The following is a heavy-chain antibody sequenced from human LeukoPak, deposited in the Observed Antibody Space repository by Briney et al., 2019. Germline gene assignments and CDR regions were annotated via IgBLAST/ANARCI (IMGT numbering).Heavy chain of an antibody. V-gene: IGHV1-69*04. Sequence: SVKVSCKASGGTFSSYAISWVRQAPGQGLEWMGRIIPILGIANYAQKFQGRVTMTRDTSTSTVYMELSSLRSGDTAVYYCARWGSSSRYFDYWGQGTLVTVSS. J-gene: IGHJ4*02. CDR3: ARWGSSSRYFDY. CDR1: GGTFSSYA. D-gene: IGHD6-13*01. CDR2: IIPILGIA.